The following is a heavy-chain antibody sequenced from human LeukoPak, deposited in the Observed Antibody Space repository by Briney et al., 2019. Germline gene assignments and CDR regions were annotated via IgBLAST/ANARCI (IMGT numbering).Heavy chain of an antibody. D-gene: IGHD3-9*01. CDR2: ISYDGSNK. Sequence: PGRSLRLSCAASGFTFSSYGMHWVRRAPGKGLEWVAVISYDGSNKYYADSVKGRFTISRDNSKNTLYLQMNSLRAEDTAVYYCAKDLRYFDWDSYGMDVWGQGTTVTVSS. J-gene: IGHJ6*02. CDR3: AKDLRYFDWDSYGMDV. CDR1: GFTFSSYG. V-gene: IGHV3-30*18.